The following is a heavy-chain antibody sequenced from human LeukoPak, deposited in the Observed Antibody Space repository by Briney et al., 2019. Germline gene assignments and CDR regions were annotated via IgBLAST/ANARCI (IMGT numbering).Heavy chain of an antibody. V-gene: IGHV3-11*06. CDR2: ISSSSSYT. J-gene: IGHJ4*02. CDR1: GFTFSDYY. D-gene: IGHD2-2*01. CDR3: ARGRSTSWMSSMGY. Sequence: PGGSLRLSCAASGFTFSDYYMSWLRQAPGKGLEWVSYISSSSSYTNYADSVKGRFTISRDNAKNSLYLQMNSLRAEDTAVYYCARGRSTSWMSSMGYWGQGTLVTVSS.